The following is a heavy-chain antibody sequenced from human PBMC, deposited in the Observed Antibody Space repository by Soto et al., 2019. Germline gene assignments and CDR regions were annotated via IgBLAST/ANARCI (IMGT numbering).Heavy chain of an antibody. Sequence: GGSQRLSCASSGCIFSNAWINWVRRAPGKGLEWVGRVKSKTDGGTTDFAAPVKGRFAISRDDSKNMVYLEMNSLKTEDTAIYYCTTDSYMTNIIVRFDYWGHGTLVTVSS. CDR1: GCIFSNAW. CDR2: VKSKTDGGTT. J-gene: IGHJ4*01. V-gene: IGHV3-15*07. D-gene: IGHD4-17*01. CDR3: TTDSYMTNIIVRFDY.